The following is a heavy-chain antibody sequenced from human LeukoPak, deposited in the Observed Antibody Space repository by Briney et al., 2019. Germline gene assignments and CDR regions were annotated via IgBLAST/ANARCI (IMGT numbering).Heavy chain of an antibody. V-gene: IGHV1-8*01. CDR3: ARGLYPSGNYPPDH. J-gene: IGHJ4*02. CDR1: GYTFTSYD. D-gene: IGHD3-10*01. CDR2: MNPNNGQT. Sequence: GASVKVSCKASGYTFTSYDINWVRQATGQGLEWMAWMNPNNGQTDVAQKFQGRVTMTRDTSISTAYMELSSLRSDDTAVYYCARGLYPSGNYPPDHWGQGTLVTVSS.